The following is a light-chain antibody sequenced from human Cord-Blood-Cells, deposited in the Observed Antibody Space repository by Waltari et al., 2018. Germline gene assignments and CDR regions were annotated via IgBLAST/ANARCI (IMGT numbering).Light chain of an antibody. CDR3: CSYAGSSTYV. Sequence: QSALTQPASVSGSPGQSITISCTGTSRDVWGYNLVPWYQQHPGKAPKLMIYEGSKRPSGFSNRFSCSKSGNTASLTLSGLQAEDEADYYCCSYAGSSTYVFGTGTKVTVL. J-gene: IGLJ1*01. CDR2: EGS. CDR1: SRDVWGYNL. V-gene: IGLV2-23*01.